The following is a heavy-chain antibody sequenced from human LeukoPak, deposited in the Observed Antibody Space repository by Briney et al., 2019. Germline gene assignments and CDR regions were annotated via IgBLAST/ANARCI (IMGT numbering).Heavy chain of an antibody. Sequence: GGSLSLSCAASGFTFTRYGLHGVRQAPGKGLEWVGVTSYDGSDKYYADSVRGRFTNSRDNSNNTRYIQMNSLRPEDTAVYYCARDVAFTWSFDIWGQGTMVTVSS. D-gene: IGHD3-3*02. CDR1: GFTFTRYG. CDR3: ARDVAFTWSFDI. J-gene: IGHJ3*02. CDR2: TSYDGSDK. V-gene: IGHV3-30*03.